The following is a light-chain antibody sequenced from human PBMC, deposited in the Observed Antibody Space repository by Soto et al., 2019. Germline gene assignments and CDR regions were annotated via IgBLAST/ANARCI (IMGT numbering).Light chain of an antibody. J-gene: IGKJ1*01. V-gene: IGKV3-15*01. CDR1: QSVNRN. CDR3: QHYDNWPPWT. Sequence: EIVMTQSPVTLSVSPGERATLSCRASQSVNRNLAWYQQKPGKAPRLLIYAASARATGIPARFRGSGSGTEFTLTISSLQSEDFAVYYCQHYDNWPPWTFGQGTKVEIK. CDR2: AAS.